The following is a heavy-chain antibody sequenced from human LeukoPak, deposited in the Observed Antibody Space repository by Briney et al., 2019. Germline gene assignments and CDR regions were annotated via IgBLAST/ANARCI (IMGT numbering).Heavy chain of an antibody. J-gene: IGHJ6*03. CDR1: GGSISSHY. D-gene: IGHD6-25*01. CDR2: IYYSGST. Sequence: SETLSLTCTVSGGSISSHYWSWIRQPPGKGLEWIGYIYYSGSTNYNPSLKSRVTISVDTSKNQFSLKLSSVTAADTAVYYCARDSAAEGYYYMDVWGKGTTVTVS. V-gene: IGHV4-59*11. CDR3: ARDSAAEGYYYMDV.